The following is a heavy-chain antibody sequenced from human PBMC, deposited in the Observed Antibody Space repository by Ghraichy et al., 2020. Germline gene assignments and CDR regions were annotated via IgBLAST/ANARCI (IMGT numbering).Heavy chain of an antibody. CDR2: ISSSNDYI. V-gene: IGHV3-21*01. CDR1: GFSFSNYA. J-gene: IGHJ3*01. D-gene: IGHD3-3*01. Sequence: GGSLRLSCAGSGFSFSNYAMNWVRQAPGKGLEWVSLISSSNDYIYYRDSVKGRFTISRDNAKSSLFLQMDSLRDDDTGVYYCVRDKAMGHNFWGDAFDLWGQGTNVTVSS. CDR3: VRDKAMGHNFWGDAFDL.